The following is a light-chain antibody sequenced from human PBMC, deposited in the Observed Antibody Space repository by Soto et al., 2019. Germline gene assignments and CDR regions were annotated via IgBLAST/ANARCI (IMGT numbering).Light chain of an antibody. J-gene: IGLJ1*01. Sequence: QSALTQPASVSGSPGQSITISCTGSSRDIGNYNYVHWYLQLPGKAPKLLIYKITSRPSGVSDRFSGTKSGMSASLAIPGLQPEDEADYFCPSYESTITPFVFGTGTKVTVL. CDR2: KIT. CDR3: PSYESTITPFV. V-gene: IGLV2-14*01. CDR1: SRDIGNYNY.